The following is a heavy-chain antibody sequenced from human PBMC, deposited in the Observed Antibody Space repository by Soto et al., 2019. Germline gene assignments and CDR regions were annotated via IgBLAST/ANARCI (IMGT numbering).Heavy chain of an antibody. V-gene: IGHV1-69*06. J-gene: IGHJ4*02. CDR2: IIPIFGTA. Sequence: SVKVSCKASGGTFSSYAISWVRQAPGQGLEWMGGIIPIFGTANYAQKFQGRVTITADKSTSTAYMELSSLRSEDTAVYYCARGGLHQRYFDYWGQGTLVTVSS. CDR1: GGTFSSYA. CDR3: ARGGLHQRYFDY. D-gene: IGHD4-4*01.